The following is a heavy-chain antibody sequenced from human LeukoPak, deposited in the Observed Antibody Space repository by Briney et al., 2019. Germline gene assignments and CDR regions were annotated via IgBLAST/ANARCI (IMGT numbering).Heavy chain of an antibody. Sequence: PGGSLRLSCAASGFTFSSYAMPWVRQAPGKGLEWVAVISYDGSNKYYAGSVKGRFTICRDNSKNTLYLQMNSLRAEDTAVYYCARDLTGTTTGYWGQGTLVTVSS. CDR2: ISYDGSNK. D-gene: IGHD1-20*01. CDR3: ARDLTGTTTGY. J-gene: IGHJ4*02. V-gene: IGHV3-30*04. CDR1: GFTFSSYA.